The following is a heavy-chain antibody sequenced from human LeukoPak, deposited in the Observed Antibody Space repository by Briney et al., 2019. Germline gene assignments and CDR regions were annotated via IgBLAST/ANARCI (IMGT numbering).Heavy chain of an antibody. Sequence: SETLSLTCTVSGGSISSYYWSWIRQPPGKGLEWIGYIYYSGSTNYNPSLKSRVTISVDTSKNQFSLKLSSVTAADTAVYYCARDNRVTVTTFDYWGQGTLVTVSS. J-gene: IGHJ4*02. D-gene: IGHD4-17*01. CDR2: IYYSGST. CDR3: ARDNRVTVTTFDY. V-gene: IGHV4-59*12. CDR1: GGSISSYY.